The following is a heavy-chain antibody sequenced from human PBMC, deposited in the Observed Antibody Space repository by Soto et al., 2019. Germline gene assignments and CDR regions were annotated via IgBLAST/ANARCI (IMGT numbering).Heavy chain of an antibody. D-gene: IGHD2-15*01. CDR2: IIPIFGTA. Sequence: QVQLVQSGAEVKKPGSSVKVSCKASGGTFSSYAISWVRQAPGQGLEWMGGIIPIFGTANYAQKFQGRVTITADESTSTADMELSSLRSEDTDVYYCARDRPALLLTYYGMDVWGQGTTVSVSS. J-gene: IGHJ6*02. V-gene: IGHV1-69*01. CDR1: GGTFSSYA. CDR3: ARDRPALLLTYYGMDV.